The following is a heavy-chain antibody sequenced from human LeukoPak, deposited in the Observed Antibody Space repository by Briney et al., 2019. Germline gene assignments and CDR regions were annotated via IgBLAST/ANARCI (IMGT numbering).Heavy chain of an antibody. CDR2: INHSGST. V-gene: IGHV4-34*01. CDR3: ARGRVYYYDSSGYHDY. Sequence: SETLSLTCAVYGGSFSGYYWSWIRQPPGKGLEWIGEINHSGSTNYNPSLKSRVTVSVDTSKNQFSLKLSSVTAADTAVYYCARGRVYYYDSSGYHDYWGQGTLVTVSS. J-gene: IGHJ4*02. D-gene: IGHD3-22*01. CDR1: GGSFSGYY.